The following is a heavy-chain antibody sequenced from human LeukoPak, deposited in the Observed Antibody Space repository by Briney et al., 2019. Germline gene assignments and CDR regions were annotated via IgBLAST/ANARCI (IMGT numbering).Heavy chain of an antibody. D-gene: IGHD6-19*01. J-gene: IGHJ3*02. CDR3: ARQPLGSGWTGAFDI. CDR1: GGSISSSSYY. Sequence: KASETLSLTCTVSGGSISSSSYYWGWIRQPPGKGLEWIGSIYYSGSTYYNPSLKSRVTKSVDTSKNQFSLKLSSVTAADTAVYYCARQPLGSGWTGAFDIWGQGTMVTVSS. V-gene: IGHV4-39*01. CDR2: IYYSGST.